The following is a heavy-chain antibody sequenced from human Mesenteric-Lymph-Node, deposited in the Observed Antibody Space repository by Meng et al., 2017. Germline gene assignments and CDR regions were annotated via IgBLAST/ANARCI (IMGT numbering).Heavy chain of an antibody. J-gene: IGHJ4*02. CDR1: GFTFSSHA. Sequence: GESLKISCAASGFTFSSHAMSWVRQAPGKGLEWVSAISGSGGSTYYADSVKGRFTISRDNSKNTLYLQMNSLRAEDTAVYCCAPFQPRDYWGQGTLVTVSS. CDR3: APFQPRDY. V-gene: IGHV3-23*01. D-gene: IGHD1-14*01. CDR2: ISGSGGST.